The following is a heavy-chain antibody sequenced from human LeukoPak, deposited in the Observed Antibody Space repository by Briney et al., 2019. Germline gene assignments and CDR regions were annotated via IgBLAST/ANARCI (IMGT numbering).Heavy chain of an antibody. CDR1: GFTFSSYW. J-gene: IGHJ4*02. V-gene: IGHV3-74*01. CDR3: ARVRATFSPHFDN. D-gene: IGHD5-12*01. Sequence: GGSLRLSCAASGFTFSSYWMHWVRQAPGKGLMWVSRINSDGSITNYADSVKGRFTISRDNAENTLYLQMNSLRAEDTAVYYCARVRATFSPHFDNWGQGTLVTVSS. CDR2: INSDGSIT.